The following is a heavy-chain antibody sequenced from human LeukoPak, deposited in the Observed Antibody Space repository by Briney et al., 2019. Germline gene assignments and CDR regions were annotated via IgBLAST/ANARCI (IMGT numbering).Heavy chain of an antibody. V-gene: IGHV1-8*01. Sequence: ASVKVSCKASGYPFTNLDINWVRQATGQGLEWMGWMNPNSGNTGYAQKFQGRVTMTRNTSISTAYMELSSLRSEDTAVYYCARPSIGGDYAYWGQGTLVTVSS. CDR3: ARPSIGGDYAY. CDR1: GYPFTNLD. J-gene: IGHJ4*02. CDR2: MNPNSGNT. D-gene: IGHD4-17*01.